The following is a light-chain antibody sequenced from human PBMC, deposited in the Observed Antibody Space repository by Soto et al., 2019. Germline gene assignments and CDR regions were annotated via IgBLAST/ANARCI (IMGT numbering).Light chain of an antibody. Sequence: DILMTQSPSSLSASVGGRVTIPGRASQSISSYLNWYQQKPGKAPKLLIYAASSLQSGVTSRFSGSGSGTDFTLTISSLQPEDFATYYCQQSYSTPGTVGQGTQVEIK. V-gene: IGKV1-39*01. CDR2: AAS. CDR3: QQSYSTPGT. CDR1: QSISSY. J-gene: IGKJ1*01.